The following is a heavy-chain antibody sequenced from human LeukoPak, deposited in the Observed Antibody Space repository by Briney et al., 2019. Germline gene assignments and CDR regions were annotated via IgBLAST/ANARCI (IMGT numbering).Heavy chain of an antibody. CDR2: VSGSGDRM. J-gene: IGHJ5*02. V-gene: IGHV3-23*01. D-gene: IGHD3-10*01. CDR1: GFTSSSYA. Sequence: GGSLRLSCAASGFTSSSYALNWVRQAPGKGLEWVATVSGSGDRMYHADSVKGRFTISRDNSKNTIYLQMNSLRSEDTAVYYCARGLVRGVIPDWFDPWGQGTLVTVSS. CDR3: ARGLVRGVIPDWFDP.